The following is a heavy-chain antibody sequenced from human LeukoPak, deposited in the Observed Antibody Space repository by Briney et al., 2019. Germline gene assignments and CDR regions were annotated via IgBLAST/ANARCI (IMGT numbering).Heavy chain of an antibody. CDR2: ISYDGTNK. Sequence: GRPLRLSCAASGFTFSTYGLHWVRQAPGKGLEWVAVISYDGTNKYYADSVKGRFTISRDNSKNTLYLQMNSLRAEDTAVYYCAKDRDSDYGDGGFDPWGQGTLVTVSS. CDR1: GFTFSTYG. D-gene: IGHD4-17*01. CDR3: AKDRDSDYGDGGFDP. J-gene: IGHJ5*02. V-gene: IGHV3-30*18.